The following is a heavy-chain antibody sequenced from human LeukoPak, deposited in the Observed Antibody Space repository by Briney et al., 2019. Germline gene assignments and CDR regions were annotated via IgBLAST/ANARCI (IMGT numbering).Heavy chain of an antibody. D-gene: IGHD3-10*01. J-gene: IGHJ4*02. V-gene: IGHV3-66*01. CDR3: ARGTVTMVGY. CDR2: IYSGGST. Sequence: GGSLRLSCAASGFTVSSNYMSWVRQAPGRGLEWVSVIYSGGSTYYADSVKGRFTISRDNSKNTLLLQMNIRRAGDTAVYYCARGTVTMVGYWGQGTLVTVSS. CDR1: GFTVSSNY.